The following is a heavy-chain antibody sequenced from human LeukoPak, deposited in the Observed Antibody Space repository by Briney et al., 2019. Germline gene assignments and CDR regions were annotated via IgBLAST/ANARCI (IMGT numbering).Heavy chain of an antibody. D-gene: IGHD3-22*01. CDR3: ASYYYVSSGHYRYFDL. J-gene: IGHJ2*01. Sequence: SQTLSLTCTVSGGSVSSGDYYWSWIRQPPGKGLEWIGYIYYSGSAYSNPSLKSRVTISVDTPKNRFSLKLSSVTAADTAVYYCASYYYVSSGHYRYFDLWGRGTLVTVSS. CDR2: IYYSGSA. V-gene: IGHV4-30-4*01. CDR1: GGSVSSGDYY.